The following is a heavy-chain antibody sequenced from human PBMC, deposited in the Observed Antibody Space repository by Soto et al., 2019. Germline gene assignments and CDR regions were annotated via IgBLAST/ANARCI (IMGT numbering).Heavy chain of an antibody. CDR3: ARSRVGYYDFWSGLGVGYYYGTDV. V-gene: IGHV1-2*04. CDR2: INPNSGGT. CDR1: GYTFTGYY. Sequence: ASVKVSCKASGYTFTGYYMHWVRQAPGQGLEWMGWINPNSGGTNYAQKFQGWVTMTRDTSISTAYMELSRLRSDDTAVYYCARSRVGYYDFWSGLGVGYYYGTDVWGQGTTVTVSS. D-gene: IGHD3-3*01. J-gene: IGHJ6*02.